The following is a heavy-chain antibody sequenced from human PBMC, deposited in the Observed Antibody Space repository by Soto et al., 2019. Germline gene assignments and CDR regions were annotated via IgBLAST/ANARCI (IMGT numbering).Heavy chain of an antibody. CDR3: VKFRGRAYHYYYMDV. CDR1: GFTFSTYG. V-gene: IGHV3-23*01. Sequence: DVQLLESGGGSVQRGGSLRLSCAASGFTFSTYGMTWVRQAPGKGLEWVAYGGSGGSTYYADSVKGRFTISRDHSKNTLYLQMNSLRAEDTAVYYCVKFRGRAYHYYYMDVWGNGTTVTVSS. CDR2: YGGSGGST. D-gene: IGHD3-16*01. J-gene: IGHJ6*03.